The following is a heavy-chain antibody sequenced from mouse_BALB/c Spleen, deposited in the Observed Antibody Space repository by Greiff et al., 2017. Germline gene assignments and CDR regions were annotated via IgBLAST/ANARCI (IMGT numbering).Heavy chain of an antibody. CDR2: IWGDGST. J-gene: IGHJ4*01. D-gene: IGHD1-1*02. CDR3: ARGYGPYYAMDY. CDR1: GFSLTGYG. V-gene: IGHV2-6-7*01. Sequence: QVQLQQSGPCLVAPSQSLSITCTVSGFSLTGYGVNWVRQPPGKGLEWLGMIWGDGSTDYNSALKSRLSISKDNSKSQVFLKMNSLQTDDTARYYCARGYGPYYAMDYWGQGTSVTVSS.